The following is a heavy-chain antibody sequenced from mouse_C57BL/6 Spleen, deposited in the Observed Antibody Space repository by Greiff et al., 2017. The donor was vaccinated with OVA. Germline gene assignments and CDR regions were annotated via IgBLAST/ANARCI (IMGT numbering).Heavy chain of an antibody. CDR3: APLYYGNFGGAMDY. Sequence: VQLQQSGAELVKPGASVKLSCTASGFNIKDYYMHWVKQRTEQGLAWIGRIDPEDGETKYAPKFQGKATITADTSSNTAYLQLSSLTSEDTAVYYCAPLYYGNFGGAMDYWGQGTSVTVSS. J-gene: IGHJ4*01. D-gene: IGHD2-1*01. CDR2: IDPEDGET. V-gene: IGHV14-2*01. CDR1: GFNIKDYY.